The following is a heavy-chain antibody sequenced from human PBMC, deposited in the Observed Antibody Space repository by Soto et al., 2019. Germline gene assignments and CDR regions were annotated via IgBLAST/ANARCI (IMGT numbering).Heavy chain of an antibody. CDR1: GASISSYH. V-gene: IGHV4-59*01. Sequence: QVQLQESGPGLVKPSETLSLTCTVSGASISSYHWSWIRQTPGKGLEWFGYIYYSGSANYNPSLKSQVTFSVDTSKNQVSLKLSSVTAADTGVYYCAAAVPAEYVFPYYYMDVWGKGTTVTVSS. J-gene: IGHJ6*03. CDR2: IYYSGSA. D-gene: IGHD3-16*01. CDR3: AAAVPAEYVFPYYYMDV.